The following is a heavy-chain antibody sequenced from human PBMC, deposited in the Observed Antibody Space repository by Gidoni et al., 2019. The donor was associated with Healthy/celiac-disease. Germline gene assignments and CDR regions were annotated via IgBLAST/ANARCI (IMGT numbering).Heavy chain of an antibody. Sequence: QVQLQESGPGLVKPSETLSLTCTVSGGSVSSCSYYWSWIRQPPGKGLEWIGYIYYSGSTNYNPSLKSRVTISVDTSKNQFSLKLSSVTAADTAVYYCASTWGTAMVTGYYYYGMDVWGQGTTVTVSS. CDR2: IYYSGST. J-gene: IGHJ6*02. D-gene: IGHD5-18*01. CDR1: GGSVSSCSYY. CDR3: ASTWGTAMVTGYYYYGMDV. V-gene: IGHV4-61*01.